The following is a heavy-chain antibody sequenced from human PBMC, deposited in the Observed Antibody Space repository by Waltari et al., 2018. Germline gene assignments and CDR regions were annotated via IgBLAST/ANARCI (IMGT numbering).Heavy chain of an antibody. Sequence: QVQLQESGQGLGKPSGTLSPTCAVSGDSIGGNYWWGWVRQSPEKGLEWIGKVHHSGKTHYNPSLQSRVTISVDKPKNQFSLNLNSVTGADTAVYYCAGDRAIGLFFDYWGRGTLVTVSS. CDR2: VHHSGKT. CDR1: GDSIGGNYW. V-gene: IGHV4-4*02. D-gene: IGHD2-2*01. J-gene: IGHJ4*02. CDR3: AGDRAIGLFFDY.